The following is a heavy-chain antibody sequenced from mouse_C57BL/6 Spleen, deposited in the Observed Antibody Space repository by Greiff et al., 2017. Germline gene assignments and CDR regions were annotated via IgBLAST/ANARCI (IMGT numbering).Heavy chain of an antibody. Sequence: EVKLVESGPELVKPGASVKISCKASGYSFTDYNMNWVKQSNGKSLEWIGVINPNYGTTSYNQKFKGKATLTVDQSSSTAYMQLNSLTSEDSAVYYCARVYYGSSHGYYFDYWGQGTTLTVSS. CDR3: ARVYYGSSHGYYFDY. D-gene: IGHD1-1*01. CDR1: GYSFTDYN. J-gene: IGHJ2*01. V-gene: IGHV1-39*01. CDR2: INPNYGTT.